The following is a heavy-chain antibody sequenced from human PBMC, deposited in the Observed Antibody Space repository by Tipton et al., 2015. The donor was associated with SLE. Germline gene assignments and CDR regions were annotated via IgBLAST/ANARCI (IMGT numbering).Heavy chain of an antibody. D-gene: IGHD2-15*01. CDR3: ARDSGRRYCSGGSCPFEF. CDR2: IKYSGST. Sequence: TLSLTCTVSGGSLSGHYWSWIRQPPGKELEWIGEIKYSGSTKYNPSLKSRVTISGDTSKNQFSLKLISVTAADTAVYYCARDSGRRYCSGGSCPFEFWGQGTLVTVSS. J-gene: IGHJ4*02. V-gene: IGHV4-59*11. CDR1: GGSLSGHY.